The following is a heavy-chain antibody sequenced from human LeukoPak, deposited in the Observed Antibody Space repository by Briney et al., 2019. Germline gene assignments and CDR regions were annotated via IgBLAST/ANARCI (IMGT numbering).Heavy chain of an antibody. CDR2: IYHSGST. J-gene: IGHJ4*02. V-gene: IGHV4-4*02. CDR3: ARDALYGSGTYVFDH. D-gene: IGHD3-10*01. Sequence: SETLSLTCAVSGDSISSSNWWTWVRQPPGKGLEWIGEIYHSGSTNYNPSLKSRVTILVDQSKNPFSMKLSSVTAADTAVYYCARDALYGSGTYVFDHWGQGTLVTVSS. CDR1: GDSISSSNW.